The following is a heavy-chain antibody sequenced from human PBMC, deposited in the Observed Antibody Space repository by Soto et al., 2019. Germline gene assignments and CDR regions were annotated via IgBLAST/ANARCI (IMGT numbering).Heavy chain of an antibody. CDR2: IYTSGST. Sequence: SETLSLTCTASGGSINDYYWSWIRQPAGKGLEWIGRIYTSGSTNYNPSLKSRVTMSVDTSKNQFSLKLSSVTAADTAVYYCARVFRMYDSSGYYKGDAFDIWGQGTMVTVSS. CDR1: GGSINDYY. J-gene: IGHJ3*02. D-gene: IGHD3-22*01. V-gene: IGHV4-4*07. CDR3: ARVFRMYDSSGYYKGDAFDI.